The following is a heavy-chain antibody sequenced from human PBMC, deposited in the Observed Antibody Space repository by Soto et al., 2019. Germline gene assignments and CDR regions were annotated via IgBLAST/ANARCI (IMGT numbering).Heavy chain of an antibody. J-gene: IGHJ5*02. Sequence: PSETLSLTCAVSGGSISSGGYSWSWIRQPPGKGLEWIGYIYHSGSTYYNPSLKSRVTISVDRSKNQFSLKLSSVTAADTAVYYCAREGSPYYYGSGTARWFDPWGQGTLVTAPQ. CDR2: IYHSGST. CDR3: AREGSPYYYGSGTARWFDP. V-gene: IGHV4-30-2*01. D-gene: IGHD3-10*01. CDR1: GGSISSGGYS.